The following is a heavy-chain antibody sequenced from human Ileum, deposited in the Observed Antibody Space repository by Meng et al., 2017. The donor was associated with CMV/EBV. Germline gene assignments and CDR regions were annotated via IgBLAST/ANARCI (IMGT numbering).Heavy chain of an antibody. D-gene: IGHD2-2*01. Sequence: FRDYYMSWNRQAPGKGLEWVSYISSSGSTIYYADAVKGRFTISRDNAKNSLYLQMNSLRAEDTAVYYCARDLFIVVVPAAEGWFDPWGQGTLVTVSS. CDR3: ARDLFIVVVPAAEGWFDP. CDR1: FRDYY. J-gene: IGHJ5*02. CDR2: ISSSGSTI. V-gene: IGHV3-11*01.